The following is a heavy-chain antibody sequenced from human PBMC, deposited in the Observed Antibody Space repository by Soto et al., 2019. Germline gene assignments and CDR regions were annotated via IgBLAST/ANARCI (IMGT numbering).Heavy chain of an antibody. V-gene: IGHV3-48*01. D-gene: IGHD3-3*01. J-gene: IGHJ6*03. CDR2: ISSSSSTI. Sequence: PGGSLRLSCAASGFTFSSYSMNWVRQAPGKGLEWVSYISSSSSTIYYADSVKGRFTISRDNAKNSLYLQMNSLRAEDTAVYYCAREGGNDFWSGYYMAGTSSMDVWGKGTTVTVSS. CDR1: GFTFSSYS. CDR3: AREGGNDFWSGYYMAGTSSMDV.